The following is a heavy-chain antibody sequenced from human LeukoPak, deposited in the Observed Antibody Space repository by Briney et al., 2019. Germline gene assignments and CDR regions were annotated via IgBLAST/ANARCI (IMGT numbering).Heavy chain of an antibody. D-gene: IGHD3-3*01. Sequence: ASVKVSCKASGGTFNNGAVSWVRQAPGQGLEWMGRFIPILGTGEYAQKFQGRVTITADTATSTAYMELSSLRSDDTAVYYCARGKGFVGYFDFWGQGTLVTISS. CDR1: GGTFNNGA. CDR3: ARGKGFVGYFDF. V-gene: IGHV1-69*04. J-gene: IGHJ4*02. CDR2: FIPILGTG.